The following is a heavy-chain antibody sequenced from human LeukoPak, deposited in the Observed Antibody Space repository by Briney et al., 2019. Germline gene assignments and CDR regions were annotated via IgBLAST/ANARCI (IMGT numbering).Heavy chain of an antibody. CDR2: IYYSGST. Sequence: SETLSLTCTVSGGSISSSSYYWGWIRQPPGKGLEWIGSIYYSGSTYYNPSLESRVTISVDTSKNQFSLKLSSVTAADTAVYYCARGDSSGYYYADWGQGTLVTVSS. V-gene: IGHV4-39*07. J-gene: IGHJ4*02. CDR1: GGSISSSSYY. CDR3: ARGDSSGYYYAD. D-gene: IGHD3-22*01.